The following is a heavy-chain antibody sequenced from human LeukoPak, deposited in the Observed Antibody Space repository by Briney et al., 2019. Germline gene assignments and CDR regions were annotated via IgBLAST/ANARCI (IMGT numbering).Heavy chain of an antibody. CDR1: CYSIANAYY. CDR2: VYHSGTT. V-gene: IGHV4-38-2*02. D-gene: IGHD6-13*01. J-gene: IGHJ4*02. Sequence: SETLSLTCTVSCYSIANAYYWGWIRQPPGKGLEWIASVYHSGTTNYNPSLRSRVTISIDTSKNQFSLKLSSVNAADTAVYYCARHKKRRRYSSSWYSDSSGWYYFDYWGQGTLVTVSS. CDR3: ARHKKRRRYSSSWYSDSSGWYYFDY.